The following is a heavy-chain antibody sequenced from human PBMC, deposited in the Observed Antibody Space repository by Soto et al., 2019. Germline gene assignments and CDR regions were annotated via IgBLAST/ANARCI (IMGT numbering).Heavy chain of an antibody. CDR2: IVVGSGNT. D-gene: IGHD6-19*01. CDR1: GFTFTSSA. J-gene: IGHJ6*02. CDR3: AADAWAVAGTYGMDV. V-gene: IGHV1-58*01. Sequence: SVKVSCKASGFTFTSSAVQWVRQARGQRLEWIGWIVVGSGNTNYAQKFQERVTITRDMSTSTAYMELSSLRSEDTAVYYCAADAWAVAGTYGMDVWGQGTTVTVSS.